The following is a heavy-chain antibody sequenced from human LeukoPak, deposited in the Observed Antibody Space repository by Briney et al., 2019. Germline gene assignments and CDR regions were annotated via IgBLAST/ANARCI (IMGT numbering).Heavy chain of an antibody. Sequence: ASVKVSCKASGYTFTGYYMHWVRQAPGQGLEWMGWINPNSGGTNYAQKFQGWVTMTRDTSTSTAYMELSRLRSDDTAVYYCAREGYYGSGSYRLGGYYGMDVWGQGTTVTVSS. CDR3: AREGYYGSGSYRLGGYYGMDV. J-gene: IGHJ6*02. D-gene: IGHD3-10*01. V-gene: IGHV1-2*04. CDR1: GYTFTGYY. CDR2: INPNSGGT.